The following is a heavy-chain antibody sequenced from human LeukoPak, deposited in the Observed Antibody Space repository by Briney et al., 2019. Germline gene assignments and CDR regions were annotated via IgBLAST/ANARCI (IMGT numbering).Heavy chain of an antibody. V-gene: IGHV3-23*01. CDR1: GFTFSDYG. D-gene: IGHD2-15*01. Sequence: GGTLRLSCAASGFTFSDYGMSWVRQAPGKGLEWISSISSTGGTTYYADSVKGRFTISRDNSKNTLFLQVNSLRAEDTAVYYCAKNGDRGAYCSGGSCYPYYYYYMDVWGKGTTVTISS. CDR2: ISSTGGTT. J-gene: IGHJ6*03. CDR3: AKNGDRGAYCSGGSCYPYYYYYMDV.